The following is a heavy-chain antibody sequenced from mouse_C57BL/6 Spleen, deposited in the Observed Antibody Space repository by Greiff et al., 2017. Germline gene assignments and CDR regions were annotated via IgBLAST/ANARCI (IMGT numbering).Heavy chain of an antibody. V-gene: IGHV14-4*01. J-gene: IGHJ3*01. Sequence: VQLKQSGAELVRPGASVKLSCTASGFNIKDDYMHWVKQRPEQGLEWIGWIDPENGDTEYASKFQGKATITADTSSNTAYMQLSSLTTEDSAIYYCAKKSYGSSYEAWFAYWGQGTLVTVSA. CDR3: AKKSYGSSYEAWFAY. CDR1: GFNIKDDY. CDR2: IDPENGDT. D-gene: IGHD1-1*01.